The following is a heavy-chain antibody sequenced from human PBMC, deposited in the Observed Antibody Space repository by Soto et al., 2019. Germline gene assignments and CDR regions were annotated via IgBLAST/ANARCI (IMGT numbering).Heavy chain of an antibody. V-gene: IGHV1-18*04. CDR2: ISAYNGNT. J-gene: IGHJ4*02. Sequence: QVQLVQSGAEVKKPGASVKVSCKASGYTFTSYGISWVRQAPGQGLEWMGWISAYNGNTNYAQKLQDRVTMSTDTSTSTGYMELRSLRSDDTAVYYCAGDGGGLYFDYWGQGTLVTVSS. D-gene: IGHD3-16*01. CDR3: AGDGGGLYFDY. CDR1: GYTFTSYG.